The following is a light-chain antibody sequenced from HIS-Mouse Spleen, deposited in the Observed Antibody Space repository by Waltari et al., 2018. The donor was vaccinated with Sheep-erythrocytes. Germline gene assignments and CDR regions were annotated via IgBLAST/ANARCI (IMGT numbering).Light chain of an antibody. J-gene: IGLJ2*01. CDR3: QAWDSSTGVV. CDR2: QDS. Sequence: SYELTLPPSVSVSPGQTASITCPGDKLGDKYACWYQQKPGQSPVLVIYQDSKRPSGIPERFSGSNSGNTATLTISGTQAMDEADYYCQAWDSSTGVVFGGGTKLTVL. CDR1: KLGDKY. V-gene: IGLV3-1*01.